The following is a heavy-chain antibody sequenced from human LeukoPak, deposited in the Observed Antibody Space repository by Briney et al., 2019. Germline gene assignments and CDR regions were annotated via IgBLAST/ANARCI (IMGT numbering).Heavy chain of an antibody. D-gene: IGHD4-17*01. CDR2: ISAYNGNT. CDR3: ARAGDYGDNWFDP. CDR1: GYSFTSYG. V-gene: IGHV1-18*01. Sequence: GESLKISCKGSGYSFTSYGISWVRQAPGQGLEWMGWISAYNGNTNYAQKLRGRVTMTTDTSTSTAYMELRSLRSDDTAVYYCARAGDYGDNWFDPWGQGTLVTVSS. J-gene: IGHJ5*02.